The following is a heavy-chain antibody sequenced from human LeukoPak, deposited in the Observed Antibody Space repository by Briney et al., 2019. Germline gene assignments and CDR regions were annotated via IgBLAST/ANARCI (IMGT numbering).Heavy chain of an antibody. CDR3: ARFRSSRQQLGFFDY. V-gene: IGHV1-69*05. Sequence: SVKVSCKASGGTFSSYAISWVRQAPGQGLEWMGGIIPIFGTANYAQKFQGRVTITTDESTSTAYMELSSLRSEDAAVYYCARFRSSRQQLGFFDYWGQGTLVTVSS. CDR1: GGTFSSYA. D-gene: IGHD6-13*01. CDR2: IIPIFGTA. J-gene: IGHJ4*02.